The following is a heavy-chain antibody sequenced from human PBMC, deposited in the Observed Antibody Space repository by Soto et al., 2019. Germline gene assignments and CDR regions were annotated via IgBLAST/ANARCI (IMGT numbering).Heavy chain of an antibody. J-gene: IGHJ3*02. CDR3: ARGVYGSGNYYTGPSAFDI. Sequence: QVQLEQSGAEVKKPGSSVKISCKASGGTLSDHGVSWLRQAPGQGLAWVGGTIPVFNTANYAPKFQGRVTIAADKSTIIAYMELGSLRSDDTAFYYCARGVYGSGNYYTGPSAFDIWGQGTLVIVSS. V-gene: IGHV1-69*06. CDR1: GGTLSDHG. CDR2: TIPVFNTA. D-gene: IGHD3-10*01.